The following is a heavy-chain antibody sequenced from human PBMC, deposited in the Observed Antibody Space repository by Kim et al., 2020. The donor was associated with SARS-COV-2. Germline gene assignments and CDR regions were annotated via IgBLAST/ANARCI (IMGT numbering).Heavy chain of an antibody. CDR1: GFTFSSCD. D-gene: IGHD6-13*01. CDR3: AKRGSSFDFDY. Sequence: GGSLRLSCAASGFTFSSCDLHWVRQAPGKGLEWVAVISSDGSDKYYADSVKGRFTISRDNSKNTLYLQMNSLRAEDTAVYYCAKRGSSFDFDYWGQGTLVTVSS. CDR2: ISSDGSDK. J-gene: IGHJ4*02. V-gene: IGHV3-30*18.